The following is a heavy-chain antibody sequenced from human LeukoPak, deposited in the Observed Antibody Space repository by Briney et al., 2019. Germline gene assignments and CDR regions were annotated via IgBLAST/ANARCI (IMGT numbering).Heavy chain of an antibody. CDR2: ISSSSSYI. Sequence: GGSLRLSCTASGFSLRSYSMNWVRQAPGKGLEWVSSISSSSSYIYYADSVKGRFTISRDNAKNSLYLQMNSLRAEDTAVYYCARGRLRGGFDPWGQGTLVTVSS. CDR3: ARGRLRGGFDP. D-gene: IGHD4-17*01. V-gene: IGHV3-21*01. CDR1: GFSLRSYS. J-gene: IGHJ5*02.